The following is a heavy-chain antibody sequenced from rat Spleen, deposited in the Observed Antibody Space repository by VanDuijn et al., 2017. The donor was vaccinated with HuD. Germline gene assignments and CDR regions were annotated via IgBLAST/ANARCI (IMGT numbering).Heavy chain of an antibody. Sequence: EVQLVESGGGLVQPGRSMKLSCAALGFTFSKYYMAWVRQAPTKGLEWVASISYDGTATYYRDSVKGRFTISRDNAKSTLYLQMDSLKSEDTATYYCTTTWNFAYWGQGVMVTVSS. CDR1: GFTFSKYY. CDR3: TTTWNFAY. J-gene: IGHJ2*01. V-gene: IGHV5-20*01. CDR2: ISYDGTAT.